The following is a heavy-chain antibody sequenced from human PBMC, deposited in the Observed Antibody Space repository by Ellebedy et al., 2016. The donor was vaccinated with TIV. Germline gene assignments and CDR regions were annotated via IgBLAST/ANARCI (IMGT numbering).Heavy chain of an antibody. V-gene: IGHV3-74*01. CDR2: IKTDGSYT. CDR3: AAKGSGYFDL. D-gene: IGHD2-15*01. CDR1: GFTFSTSW. Sequence: PGGSLRLSCVASGFTFSTSWMHWVRQASGKGLVCVSRIKTDGSYTTYADSMKGRFTISRDNAKNTLYLQMNSLRAEDKAVYYCAAKGSGYFDLWGRGTLVTVSS. J-gene: IGHJ2*01.